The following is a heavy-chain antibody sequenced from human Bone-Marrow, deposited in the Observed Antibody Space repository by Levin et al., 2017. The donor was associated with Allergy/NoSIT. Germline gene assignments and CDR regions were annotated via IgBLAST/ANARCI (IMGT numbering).Heavy chain of an antibody. CDR2: INTDGSNS. V-gene: IGHV3-74*01. CDR1: GFTFSGFW. CDR3: ARDACSTSCSYTY. Sequence: GGSLRLSCAASGFTFSGFWMHWVRQVPGKGLVWVSRINTDGSNSGYADSAKGRFTISRDNAKNTLYLQMNSLRAEDTAVYYCARDACSTSCSYTYWGQGTLVTVSS. D-gene: IGHD2-2*01. J-gene: IGHJ4*02.